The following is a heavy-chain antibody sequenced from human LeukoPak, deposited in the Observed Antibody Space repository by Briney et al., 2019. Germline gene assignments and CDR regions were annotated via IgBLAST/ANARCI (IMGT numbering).Heavy chain of an antibody. V-gene: IGHV3-23*01. J-gene: IGHJ5*02. CDR1: GLTFSSYA. Sequence: GGSLRLSCAASGLTFSSYAMSWVRQAPGKGLEWVSAISGSGGSTYYADSVKGRFTISRDNSKNTLYLQMNSLRAEDTAVYYCAKANVVAAMADWFDPWGQGTLVTVSS. CDR3: AKANVVAAMADWFDP. CDR2: ISGSGGST. D-gene: IGHD2-15*01.